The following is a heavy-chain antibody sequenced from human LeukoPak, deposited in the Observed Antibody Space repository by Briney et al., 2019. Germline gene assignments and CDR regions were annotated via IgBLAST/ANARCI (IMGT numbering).Heavy chain of an antibody. D-gene: IGHD4-17*01. CDR3: ARDAGATVTTNVDY. CDR1: GLTVSSNY. V-gene: IGHV3-53*01. CDR2: IYSGGST. J-gene: IGHJ4*02. Sequence: QPGGSLRLSCAASGLTVSSNYMSWVRQAPGKGLEWVSVIYSGGSTYYADSVKGRFTISRDNSKNTLYLQMNSLRAEDTAVYYCARDAGATVTTNVDYWGQGTLVTVSS.